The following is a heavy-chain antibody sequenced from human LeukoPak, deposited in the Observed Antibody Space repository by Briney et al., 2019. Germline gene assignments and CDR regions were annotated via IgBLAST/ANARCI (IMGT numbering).Heavy chain of an antibody. Sequence: SETLSLTCTVSGGSISSGGYYWSWIRQPPGKGLEWIGYIYHSGSTYYNPSLKSRVTISVDRFKNQFSLKLSSVTAADTAVYYCARDNLTTVVTQDAFDIWGQGTMVTVSS. CDR2: IYHSGST. J-gene: IGHJ3*02. CDR3: ARDNLTTVVTQDAFDI. CDR1: GGSISSGGYY. V-gene: IGHV4-30-2*01. D-gene: IGHD4-23*01.